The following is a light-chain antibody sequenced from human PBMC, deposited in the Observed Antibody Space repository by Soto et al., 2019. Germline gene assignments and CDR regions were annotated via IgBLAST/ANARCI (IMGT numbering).Light chain of an antibody. V-gene: IGKV1-5*03. Sequence: DIQMTQSPSTLSASVGDRVTITCRASQSISSWLAWYQQKPGKAPKLLIYKASSLESGVPSRFSGSGSGTEFTLTIISLQPDDFATYYCQQYNSYPTLYTFGQGTKLEIK. CDR1: QSISSW. CDR2: KAS. J-gene: IGKJ2*01. CDR3: QQYNSYPTLYT.